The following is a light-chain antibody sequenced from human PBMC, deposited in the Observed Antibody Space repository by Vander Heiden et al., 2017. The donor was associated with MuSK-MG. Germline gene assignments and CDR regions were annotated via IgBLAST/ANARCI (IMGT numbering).Light chain of an antibody. Sequence: EIVMTQSPATLSVSPGERATLSCRASQSVSSNLAWYQQKPGQAPRLLISGASTRATGIPARFSGSGSGTEFTLTISSLQSEDFAVYYCQQDNNCPLTFGGGTKVEIK. V-gene: IGKV3-15*01. J-gene: IGKJ4*01. CDR1: QSVSSN. CDR3: QQDNNCPLT. CDR2: GAS.